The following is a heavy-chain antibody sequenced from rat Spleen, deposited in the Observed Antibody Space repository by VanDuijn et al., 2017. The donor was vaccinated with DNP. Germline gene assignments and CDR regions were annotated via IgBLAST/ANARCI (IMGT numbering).Heavy chain of an antibody. V-gene: IGHV5-29*01. CDR1: GFIFSDYY. CDR2: ISYDGSTT. Sequence: EVQLVESDGGLVQPGRSLKLSCAASGFIFSDYYMAWVRQAPTKGLEWVATISYDGSTTYYRDPGKGRFTISRDNAKSTLYLQMDSLRSEDTATYYCARQDPFDYWGQGVMVTVSS. J-gene: IGHJ2*01. CDR3: ARQDPFDY.